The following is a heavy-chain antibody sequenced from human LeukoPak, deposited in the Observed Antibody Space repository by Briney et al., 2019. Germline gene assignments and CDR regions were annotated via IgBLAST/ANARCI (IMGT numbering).Heavy chain of an antibody. CDR3: AKDYYGSETYYTLDC. D-gene: IGHD3-10*01. J-gene: IGHJ4*02. CDR2: ISSSSSYI. V-gene: IGHV3-21*01. Sequence: GGSLRLSCAASGFTFSSYSMNWVRQAPGKGLEWVSSISSSSSYIYYADSVKGRFTISRDNAKNSLYLQMNSLRAEDTAVYYCAKDYYGSETYYTLDCWGQGTLVTVPS. CDR1: GFTFSSYS.